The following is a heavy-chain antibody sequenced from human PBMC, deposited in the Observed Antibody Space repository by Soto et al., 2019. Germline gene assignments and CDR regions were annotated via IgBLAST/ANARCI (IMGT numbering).Heavy chain of an antibody. CDR3: ARHTGGPGYFHILTGISRYYFDY. D-gene: IGHD3-9*01. J-gene: IGHJ4*02. CDR1: GYNFTNYW. V-gene: IGHV5-51*01. CDR2: IYPGDSDI. Sequence: GESLKISCKVSGYNFTNYWIGWVRQMPGKGLEWMGLIYPGDSDIRYSLSFEGHVTISADESITTAYLQWSSLKASDTAMYYCARHTGGPGYFHILTGISRYYFDYWGQGTLVTVSS.